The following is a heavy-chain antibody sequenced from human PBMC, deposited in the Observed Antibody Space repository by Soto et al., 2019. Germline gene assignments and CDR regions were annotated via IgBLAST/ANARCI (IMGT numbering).Heavy chain of an antibody. D-gene: IGHD3-16*01. CDR1: GFTFSSYA. V-gene: IGHV3-23*01. J-gene: IGHJ6*02. Sequence: PGGSLRLSCAASGFTFSSYAMSWVRQAPGKGLEWVSAISGSGGSTYYADSVKGRFTISRDNSKNTLYLQMNSLRAEDTAVYYCAKDTASLDYYYYYGMDVWGQGTTVTVSS. CDR3: AKDTASLDYYYYYGMDV. CDR2: ISGSGGST.